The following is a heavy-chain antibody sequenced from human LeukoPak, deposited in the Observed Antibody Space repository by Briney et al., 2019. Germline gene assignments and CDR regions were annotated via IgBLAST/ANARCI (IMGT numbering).Heavy chain of an antibody. Sequence: SETLSLTCTVSGGSISSSSYYWGWIRQPPGRGLEWIGSIYYSGGTYYRAFLKSRVTISVDTSKNQFSLKLSSVTAADTAVYYCARQTGSGLFSLPGGQGTLVTVSS. CDR3: ARQTGSGLFSLP. CDR2: IYYSGGT. V-gene: IGHV4-39*01. CDR1: GGSISSSSYY. J-gene: IGHJ4*02. D-gene: IGHD3-10*01.